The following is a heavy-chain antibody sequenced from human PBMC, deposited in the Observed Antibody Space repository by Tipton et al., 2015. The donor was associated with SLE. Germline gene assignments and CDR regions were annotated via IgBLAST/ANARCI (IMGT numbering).Heavy chain of an antibody. CDR3: ARGSPTGTTRLDY. CDR2: YYYSGSA. J-gene: IGHJ4*02. CDR1: GGSISSSSYY. V-gene: IGHV4-39*01. D-gene: IGHD1-7*01. Sequence: TLSLTCIVSGGSISSSSYYWGWIRQPPGKGLEWIGSYYYSGSAAYNPSLKSRVTIPVDTSKDQFSLRLTSVTAADTAVYYCARGSPTGTTRLDYWGRGTLVTVSS.